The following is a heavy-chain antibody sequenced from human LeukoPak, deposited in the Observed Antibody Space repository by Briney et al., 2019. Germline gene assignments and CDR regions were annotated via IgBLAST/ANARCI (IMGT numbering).Heavy chain of an antibody. J-gene: IGHJ3*02. CDR3: ARDIGTAFSYPEDAFDI. V-gene: IGHV3-21*01. CDR1: GFTFSSYS. CDR2: ISRSSSSI. Sequence: GGSLRLSCAASGFTFSSYSMNWVRQAPGKGLEWVSAISRSSSSIYYADSVKGRFTISRDNAKNSLYLQMNSLRAEDTAVYYCARDIGTAFSYPEDAFDIWGQGTMVTVSS. D-gene: IGHD1-14*01.